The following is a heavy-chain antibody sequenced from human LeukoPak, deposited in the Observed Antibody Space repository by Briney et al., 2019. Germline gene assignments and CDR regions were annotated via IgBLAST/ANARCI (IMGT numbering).Heavy chain of an antibody. Sequence: ASVKLSCKASGYTFTDYFIHWVRQAPGQGLEWMGRIYPNRGGTNYAQRFQGRVTMTRDTSISTAYMELARLTSGDAAVYYCTREPMRAYGDQFDFWGQGTLVTVSS. V-gene: IGHV1-2*06. CDR2: IYPNRGGT. CDR3: TREPMRAYGDQFDF. D-gene: IGHD4-17*01. CDR1: GYTFTDYF. J-gene: IGHJ4*02.